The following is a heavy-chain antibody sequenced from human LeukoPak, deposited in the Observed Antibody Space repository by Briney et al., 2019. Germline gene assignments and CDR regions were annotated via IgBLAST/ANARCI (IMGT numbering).Heavy chain of an antibody. D-gene: IGHD3-16*01. J-gene: IGHJ3*02. V-gene: IGHV3-23*01. Sequence: GGSLRLSCTASGFTFSNYPINFVRQAPGKGLDWVSAISGSGATIYYADAVGGRFTISRDNSKNTVYLQMNSLRAEDTALYYCVTKLYVGHTHAFDIWGQGTMVTVSP. CDR1: GFTFSNYP. CDR3: VTKLYVGHTHAFDI. CDR2: ISGSGATI.